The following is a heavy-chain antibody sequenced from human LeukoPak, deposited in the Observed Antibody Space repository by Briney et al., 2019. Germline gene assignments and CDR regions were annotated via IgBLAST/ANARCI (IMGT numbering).Heavy chain of an antibody. CDR3: ARAPRDGYNSDYSDY. CDR1: GFTVSSDY. J-gene: IGHJ4*02. V-gene: IGHV3-66*02. CDR2: IYSGGST. D-gene: IGHD5-24*01. Sequence: GGSLRLSCAASGFTVSSDYMSWVRQAPGKGLEWVSVIYSGGSTYYADSVKGRFTISRDNSENTLYLQMNSLRAEDTAVYYCARAPRDGYNSDYSDYWGQGTLVTVSS.